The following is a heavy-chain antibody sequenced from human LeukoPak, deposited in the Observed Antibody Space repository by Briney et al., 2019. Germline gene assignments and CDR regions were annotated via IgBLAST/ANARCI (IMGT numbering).Heavy chain of an antibody. J-gene: IGHJ3*02. CDR1: GGSISSYY. CDR2: IYYSGST. Sequence: PSETLSLTCTVSGGSISSYYWSWIRQPPGKGLEWIGYIYYSGSTNYNPSLKSRVTISVDTSKNQFSLKLSSVTAADTAVYYCASTGLAVAGWDAFDIWGQGTMVTVSS. D-gene: IGHD6-19*01. V-gene: IGHV4-59*01. CDR3: ASTGLAVAGWDAFDI.